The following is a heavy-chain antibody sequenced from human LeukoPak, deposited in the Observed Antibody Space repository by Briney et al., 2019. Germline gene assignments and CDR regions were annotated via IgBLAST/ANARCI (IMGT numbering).Heavy chain of an antibody. CDR3: ARDVEYSYGYEYYYYGMDV. V-gene: IGHV3-7*01. J-gene: IGHJ6*02. CDR2: IKQDGSEK. Sequence: GGSLRLSCAASGFTFSSYWMSWVRQAPGKGLEWVANIKQDGSEKYYVDSVKGRFIISRDNAKNSLYLQMNSLRAEDTAVYYCARDVEYSYGYEYYYYGMDVWGQGTTVTVSS. D-gene: IGHD5-18*01. CDR1: GFTFSSYW.